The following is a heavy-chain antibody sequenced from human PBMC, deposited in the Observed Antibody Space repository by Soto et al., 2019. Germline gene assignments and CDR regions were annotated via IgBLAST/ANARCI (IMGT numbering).Heavy chain of an antibody. CDR1: GLTFDDYA. J-gene: IGHJ6*02. CDR3: AKESSSSSTFGPDYYYGMDV. V-gene: IGHV3-43D*04. Sequence: GGSLRLSCAASGLTFDDYAMHWVRKAPGKGLEWVSLISWDGGSTYYADSVKGRFTISRDNSKNSLYLQMNSLRAEDTALYYCAKESSSSSTFGPDYYYGMDVWGQGTTVTVSS. CDR2: ISWDGGST. D-gene: IGHD6-6*01.